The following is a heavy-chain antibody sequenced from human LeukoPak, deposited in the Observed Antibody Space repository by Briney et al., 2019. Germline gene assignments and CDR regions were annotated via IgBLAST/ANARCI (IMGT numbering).Heavy chain of an antibody. CDR2: MYPGDSNT. J-gene: IGHJ5*02. V-gene: IGHV5-51*01. Sequence: GESLKISCKGSGYSFTNYWIGWVRQMPGKGLEWMGIMYPGDSNTRYSPSFQGQVTISADKSITTAYLQWSSLKASDTAMYYCMRLHYYDSVSYYNVNYNWFDPWGQGTLVTVSS. CDR1: GYSFTNYW. D-gene: IGHD3-10*01. CDR3: MRLHYYDSVSYYNVNYNWFDP.